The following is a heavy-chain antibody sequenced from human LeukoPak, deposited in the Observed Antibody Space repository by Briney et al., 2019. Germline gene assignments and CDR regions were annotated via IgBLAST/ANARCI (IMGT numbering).Heavy chain of an antibody. D-gene: IGHD3-22*01. CDR1: GFTFSSYW. CDR2: INCDGTDL. V-gene: IGHV3-74*01. Sequence: PGGSLRLSCAASGFTFSSYWMHWVRQAPGKGLEWVARINCDGTDLSYGDSVKGRFTISRDNAKNTLYLQMNSLRVEDTAVYYYARVGYYDSSNYYADFQHWGQGTLVTVSS. J-gene: IGHJ1*01. CDR3: ARVGYYDSSNYYADFQH.